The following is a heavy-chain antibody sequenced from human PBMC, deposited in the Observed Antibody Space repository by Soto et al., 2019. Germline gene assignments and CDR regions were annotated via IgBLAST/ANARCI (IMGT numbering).Heavy chain of an antibody. J-gene: IGHJ4*02. CDR1: CNSISTTNW. CDR2: IYHSGST. CDR3: AGDVAQHYHGSPSGQFEV. V-gene: IGHV4-4*02. Sequence: SEPLSLTCVVSCNSISTTNWWSWVRQSPGKGLEWIGEIYHSGSTNYNPSLKSRVTISVDKSKNQFSLKLSSVTAADTAVYYCAGDVAQHYHGSPSGQFEVWGQGKLVTAAS. D-gene: IGHD3-10*01.